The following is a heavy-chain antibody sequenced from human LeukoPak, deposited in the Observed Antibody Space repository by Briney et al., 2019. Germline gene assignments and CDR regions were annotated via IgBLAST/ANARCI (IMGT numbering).Heavy chain of an antibody. CDR1: GGTFSSYA. Sequence: SVKVSCKASGGTFSSYAISWVRQAPGQGLEWMGGIIPIFGTANYAQKFQGRVTITADESTSTAYMELSSLRSEDTAVYYCAISTDRYTAIVSFQDVWGKGTTVTVSS. J-gene: IGHJ6*04. V-gene: IGHV1-69*13. CDR3: AISTDRYTAIVSFQDV. D-gene: IGHD5-18*01. CDR2: IIPIFGTA.